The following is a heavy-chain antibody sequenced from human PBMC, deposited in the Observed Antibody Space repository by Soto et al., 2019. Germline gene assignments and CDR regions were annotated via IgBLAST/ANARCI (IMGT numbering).Heavy chain of an antibody. CDR3: ARDGGRPWLGTYYFDY. CDR1: GYTFTSYG. D-gene: IGHD6-19*01. V-gene: IGHV1-18*01. CDR2: ISAYNGNT. Sequence: ASVKVSCKASGYTFTSYGISWVRQAPGQGLEWMGWISAYNGNTNYAQKLQGRVTMTTDTATSTAYMELRSLRSDDTAVYYWARDGGRPWLGTYYFDYWGQGTLVTVSS. J-gene: IGHJ4*02.